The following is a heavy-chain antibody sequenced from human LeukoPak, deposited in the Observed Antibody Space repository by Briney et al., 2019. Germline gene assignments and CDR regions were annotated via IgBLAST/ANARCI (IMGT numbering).Heavy chain of an antibody. CDR3: ARGLPHDAFDI. CDR1: GFTFSSYW. J-gene: IGHJ3*02. CDR2: VNSDGSST. Sequence: GGSLRLSCAASGFTFSSYWMHWVRQAPGKGLVWVSRVNSDGSSTSYADSVKGRFTISRDNAKNTLYLQMNSLRAEDTAVYYCARGLPHDAFDIWGQGTMVTVSS. V-gene: IGHV3-74*01.